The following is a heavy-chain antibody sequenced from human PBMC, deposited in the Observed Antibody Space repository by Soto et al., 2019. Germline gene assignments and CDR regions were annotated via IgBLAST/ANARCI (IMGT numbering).Heavy chain of an antibody. Sequence: QVQLVQSGAEVKKPGSSVKVSCKASGGTFSSYTISWVRQAPGQGLEWMGRIIPILGIANYAQKFQGRVTITADKSTSTAYMELSSLRSEDTAVYYCARGSSSSWDKPEGFCDYWGQGTRVTVSS. D-gene: IGHD6-13*01. CDR1: GGTFSSYT. CDR2: IIPILGIA. CDR3: ARGSSSSWDKPEGFCDY. V-gene: IGHV1-69*02. J-gene: IGHJ4*02.